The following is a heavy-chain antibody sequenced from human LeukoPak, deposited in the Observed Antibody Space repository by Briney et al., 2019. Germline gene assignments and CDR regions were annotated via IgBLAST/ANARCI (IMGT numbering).Heavy chain of an antibody. CDR3: ARSRGLVPDALHI. CDR1: DDSINSPTYY. D-gene: IGHD3-10*01. CDR2: IYYSGST. Sequence: SETLSLTCSVSDDSINSPTYYWNWVRQHPGMGLEWIGYIYYSGSTYYNPSLKSRAVISLDTSKNQFSLRLISVTAADAAVYYCARSRGLVPDALHIWGQGTVVTVSS. J-gene: IGHJ3*02. V-gene: IGHV4-31*03.